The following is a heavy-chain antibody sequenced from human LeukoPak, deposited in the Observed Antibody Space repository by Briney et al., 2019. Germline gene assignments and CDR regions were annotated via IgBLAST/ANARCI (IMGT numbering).Heavy chain of an antibody. Sequence: PSETLSLTCTVSGGSISSYYWSWIRQPPGKGLEWIGYIYYSGSTNYNPSLKSRVTISVDTSKNQFSLKLTSVTAADTAVYYCARVGITIFGVGPEYFQHWGQGTLVTVSS. CDR2: IYYSGST. CDR3: ARVGITIFGVGPEYFQH. CDR1: GGSISSYY. J-gene: IGHJ1*01. V-gene: IGHV4-59*01. D-gene: IGHD3-3*01.